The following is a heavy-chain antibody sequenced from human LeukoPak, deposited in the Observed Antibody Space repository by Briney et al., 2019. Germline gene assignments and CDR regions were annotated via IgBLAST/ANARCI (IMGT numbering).Heavy chain of an antibody. CDR1: GGSISGYY. V-gene: IGHV4-59*08. J-gene: IGHJ6*02. Sequence: PSETLSLTCTVSGGSISGYYWSWIRQPPGKGLEWIGYIYYSGSTNYNPSLMSRVTISVDTSKNQFSLKLCSVTAADTAVYYCARKPAFAIASSGNYYYYGMDVWGQGTTVTVSS. CDR2: IYYSGST. D-gene: IGHD6-13*01. CDR3: ARKPAFAIASSGNYYYYGMDV.